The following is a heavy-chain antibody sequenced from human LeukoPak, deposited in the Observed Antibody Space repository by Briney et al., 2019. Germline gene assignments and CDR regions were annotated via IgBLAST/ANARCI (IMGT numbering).Heavy chain of an antibody. J-gene: IGHJ4*02. Sequence: SETLSLTCTVSGGSISSSSYYWGWIRQSPGKGLEWIGSIYYSGSTYYNPSLKSRVTTSVDTSKNQFSLKLSSVTAADTAVYYCARQGGYSYAFFDYWGQGTLVTVSS. V-gene: IGHV4-39*01. CDR2: IYYSGST. D-gene: IGHD5-18*01. CDR3: ARQGGYSYAFFDY. CDR1: GGSISSSSYY.